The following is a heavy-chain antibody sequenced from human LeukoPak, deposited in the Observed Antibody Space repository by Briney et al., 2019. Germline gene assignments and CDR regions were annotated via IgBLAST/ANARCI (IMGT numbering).Heavy chain of an antibody. Sequence: PSETLSLTCTVSGGSITSGDYYWSGIRQPPGKGLEWIGYIYYSGSTYYNPSLKSRVTISVDTSKNQFSLNLNSVTAADTAVYYCARDGRGYDRFDYWGQGTLVTVSS. V-gene: IGHV4-30-4*01. CDR3: ARDGRGYDRFDY. CDR1: GGSITSGDYY. J-gene: IGHJ4*02. CDR2: IYYSGST. D-gene: IGHD1-26*01.